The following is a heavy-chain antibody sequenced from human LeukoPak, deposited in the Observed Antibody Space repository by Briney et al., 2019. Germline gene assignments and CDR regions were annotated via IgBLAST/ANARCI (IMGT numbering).Heavy chain of an antibody. J-gene: IGHJ4*02. CDR3: ATDGNSGYGARLLDY. CDR1: GYTFSGYY. Sequence: GASVKVSCKASGYTFSGYYMHWVRQAPGKGLGWMGGFDPEDGETIYAQKFQGRVTMTEDTSTDTAYMELSSLRSEDTAVYYCATDGNSGYGARLLDYWGQGTLVTVSS. V-gene: IGHV1-24*01. CDR2: FDPEDGET. D-gene: IGHD5-12*01.